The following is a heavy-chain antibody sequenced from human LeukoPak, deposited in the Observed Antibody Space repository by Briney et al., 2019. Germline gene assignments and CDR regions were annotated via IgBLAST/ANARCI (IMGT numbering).Heavy chain of an antibody. CDR1: GDSVSTYY. CDR3: AREATVVGATII. D-gene: IGHD1-26*01. Sequence: SETLSLTCTVSGDSVSTYYWSWIRQSAGKGLEWSGHISTTGSTTYNPSLKSRVTVSVDTSKNQFSLKLSSVTAADTAVYYCAREATVVGATIIWGRGTLVTVSS. CDR2: ISTTGST. V-gene: IGHV4-4*07. J-gene: IGHJ4*02.